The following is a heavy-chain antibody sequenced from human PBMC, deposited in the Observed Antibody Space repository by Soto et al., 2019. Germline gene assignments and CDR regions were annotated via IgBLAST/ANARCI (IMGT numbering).Heavy chain of an antibody. CDR3: AKDAPPKGYYDYVWGSYRGSDYGMDV. CDR2: ISYDGSNK. D-gene: IGHD3-16*02. J-gene: IGHJ6*02. CDR1: GFTFSSYG. Sequence: QVQLVESGGGVVQPGRSLGLSCAASGFTFSSYGMHWVRQAPGKGLEWVAVISYDGSNKYYADSVKGRFTISRDNSKNTLYLQMNSLRAEDTAVYYCAKDAPPKGYYDYVWGSYRGSDYGMDVWGQGTTVTVSS. V-gene: IGHV3-30*18.